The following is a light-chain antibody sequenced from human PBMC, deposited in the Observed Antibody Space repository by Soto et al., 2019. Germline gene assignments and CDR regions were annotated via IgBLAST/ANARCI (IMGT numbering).Light chain of an antibody. CDR1: SSIIENNY. V-gene: IGLV1-51*01. CDR3: GTWDSSLSAVV. CDR2: DNN. Sequence: QSVLTQPPSVSAAPGQKVTISCSGSSSIIENNYLSWYQQLPGTAPKLLIYDNNKRPSGIPDRFSGSKSGTSATLGITGLQTGDEGDYYCGTWDSSLSAVVFGGGTKLTVL. J-gene: IGLJ2*01.